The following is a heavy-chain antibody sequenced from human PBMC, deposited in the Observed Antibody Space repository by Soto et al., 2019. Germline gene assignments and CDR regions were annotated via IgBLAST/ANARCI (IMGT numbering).Heavy chain of an antibody. J-gene: IGHJ4*02. CDR1: GGSFSGYY. CDR2: INHSGST. D-gene: IGHD1-20*01. V-gene: IGHV4-34*01. CDR3: ARGGFAVYGNFDY. Sequence: PSETLSLTSAVYGGSFSGYYWSWIRQPPGKGLEWIGEINHSGSTNYNPSLKSRVTISVDTSKNQFSLKLSSVTAADTAVYYCARGGFAVYGNFDYWGQGTLVTVSS.